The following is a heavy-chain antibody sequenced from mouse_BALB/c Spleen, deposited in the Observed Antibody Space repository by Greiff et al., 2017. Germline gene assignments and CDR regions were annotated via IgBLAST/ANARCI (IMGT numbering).Heavy chain of an antibody. V-gene: IGHV2-9*02. D-gene: IGHD1-1*01. CDR2: IWAGGST. CDR1: GFSLTSYG. CDR3: ARDRGVVDY. Sequence: VHLVESGPGLVAPSQSLSITCTVSGFSLTSYGVHWVRQPPGKGLEWLGVIWAGGSTNYNPALMSRLSISKDNSKSQVFLKMNSLQTDDTAMYYCARDRGVVDYWGQGTTLTVSS. J-gene: IGHJ2*01.